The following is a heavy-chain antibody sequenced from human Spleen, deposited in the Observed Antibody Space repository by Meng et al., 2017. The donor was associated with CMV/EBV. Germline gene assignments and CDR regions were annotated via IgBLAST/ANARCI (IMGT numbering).Heavy chain of an antibody. CDR2: IYHRGTA. CDR1: GSPITSSYY. J-gene: IGHJ3*01. D-gene: IGHD1-26*01. CDR3: AREVGAPYFDL. Sequence: SETLSLTCSLSGSPITSSYYWAWIRQPPGKRLEWIGSIYHRGTAYYIPTLESRLSMSVDTSKNQFSLRLTSVTAADTAVYYCAREVGAPYFDLWGQGTRGTVSS. V-gene: IGHV4-38-2*02.